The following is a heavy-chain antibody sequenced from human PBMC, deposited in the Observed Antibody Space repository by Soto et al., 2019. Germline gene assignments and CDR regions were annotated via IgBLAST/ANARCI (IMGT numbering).Heavy chain of an antibody. V-gene: IGHV3-33*01. CDR1: GFTFSSYG. CDR3: ARDRGAPGDAFDI. J-gene: IGHJ3*02. CDR2: IWYDGSNK. Sequence: QVQLVESGGGVVQPGRSLRLSCAASGFTFSSYGMHWVRQAPGKGLEWVAVIWYDGSNKYYADSVKGRFTISRDNSKNTLYMQRNSLRAEDTAVYYCARDRGAPGDAFDIWGQGTMVTVSS.